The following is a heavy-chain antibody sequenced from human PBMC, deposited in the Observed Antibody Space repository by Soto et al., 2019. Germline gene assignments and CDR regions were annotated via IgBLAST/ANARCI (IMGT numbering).Heavy chain of an antibody. D-gene: IGHD2-15*01. Sequence: GGSLRLSCISSGFTFRTYTMNWVRQAPGEGLEWVSGIRGFSPYTFYAESVRGRFAISRDNAKNSLYLQMNSLRAEDTAVYYCARDRGYDAHDYYYNAMDVWGQGTTVTVSS. J-gene: IGHJ6*02. CDR3: ARDRGYDAHDYYYNAMDV. V-gene: IGHV3-21*01. CDR2: IRGFSPYT. CDR1: GFTFRTYT.